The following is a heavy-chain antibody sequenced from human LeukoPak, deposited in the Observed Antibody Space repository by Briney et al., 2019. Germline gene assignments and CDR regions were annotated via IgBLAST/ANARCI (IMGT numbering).Heavy chain of an antibody. D-gene: IGHD6-13*01. CDR1: GGSISSYY. V-gene: IGHV4-4*07. J-gene: IGHJ4*02. CDR2: IYTSGST. Sequence: KPSETLSLTCTVSGGSISSYYWSWIRQPAGKGLEWIGRIYTSGSTNYNPSLKGRVTMSVDTSKNQFSLKLSSVTAADTAVYYCARDYSSSWYRFFDYWGQGTLVTVSS. CDR3: ARDYSSSWYRFFDY.